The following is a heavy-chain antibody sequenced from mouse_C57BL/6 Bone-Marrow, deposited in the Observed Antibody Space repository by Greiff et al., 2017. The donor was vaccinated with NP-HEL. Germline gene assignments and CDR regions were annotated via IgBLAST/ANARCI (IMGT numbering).Heavy chain of an antibody. CDR3: ARSIYYDYADDPFYAMDY. CDR2: IRNKANGYTT. CDR1: GFTLTDHY. D-gene: IGHD2-4*01. V-gene: IGHV7-3*01. J-gene: IGHJ4*01. Sequence: EVQVVESGGGLVQPGGSLSLSCAASGFTLTDHYMSWVRQPPGKALEWLGFIRNKANGYTTEYSASVKGRFTISRDNSQSILYLQMNALRAEDSATYYCARSIYYDYADDPFYAMDYWGQGTSVTVSS.